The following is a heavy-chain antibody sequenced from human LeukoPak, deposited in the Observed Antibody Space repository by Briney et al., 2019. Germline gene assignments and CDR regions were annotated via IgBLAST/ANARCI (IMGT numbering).Heavy chain of an antibody. Sequence: KPGWSLRLSCAASGFTFSSYSMNWVRQAPGKGLDWVSSISSSSRYIYYADSVKGRSTISRDNAKNSMYLQMNSLRAEDTAVYYCARGGSGSSYFDYWGQGTLVTVSS. D-gene: IGHD3-10*01. CDR2: ISSSSRYI. J-gene: IGHJ4*02. V-gene: IGHV3-21*01. CDR1: GFTFSSYS. CDR3: ARGGSGSSYFDY.